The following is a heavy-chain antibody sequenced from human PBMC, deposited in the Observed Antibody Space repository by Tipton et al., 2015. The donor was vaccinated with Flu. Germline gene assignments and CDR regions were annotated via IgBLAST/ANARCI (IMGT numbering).Heavy chain of an antibody. V-gene: IGHV5-51*01. J-gene: IGHJ6*02. Sequence: QLVQSGAEVKKPGESLKISCKGSGYSFTSYWIGWVRQMPGKGLEWMGIIYPGDSDTRYSPSFQGQVTISADKSISTAYLQWSSLKASDPAMYYGARRVRWLQSDYGMDVWGQGPTVTASS. CDR1: GYSFTSYW. D-gene: IGHD5-24*01. CDR3: ARRVRWLQSDYGMDV. CDR2: IYPGDSDT.